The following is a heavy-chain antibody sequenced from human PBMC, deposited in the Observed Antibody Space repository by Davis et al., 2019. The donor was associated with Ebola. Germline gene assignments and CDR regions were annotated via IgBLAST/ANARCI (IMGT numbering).Heavy chain of an antibody. CDR1: GFTFSSYA. Sequence: GESLKISCAASGFTFSSYAMSWVRQAPGKGLEWVSAISGSGGSTYYADSVKGRFTISRDNSKNTLYLQMNSLRAEDTAVYYCAAFLMVQGHYGMDVWGQGTTVTVSS. CDR3: AAFLMVQGHYGMDV. J-gene: IGHJ6*02. D-gene: IGHD3-10*01. CDR2: ISGSGGST. V-gene: IGHV3-23*01.